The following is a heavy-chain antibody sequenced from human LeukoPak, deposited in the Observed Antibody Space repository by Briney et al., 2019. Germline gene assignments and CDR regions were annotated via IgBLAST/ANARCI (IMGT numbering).Heavy chain of an antibody. CDR1: GFTFSTYW. D-gene: IGHD5-18*01. CDR2: IKPDGSDE. CDR3: ARAGYTYGFDY. Sequence: AWSLRLSCAASGFTFSTYWMSWVRQAPGKGLEWVAKIKPDGSDEDYVDSVTGRFTISRDNAKNSLYLQMNSLSAEDTAVYYCARAGYTYGFDYWGQGTLVTVSS. V-gene: IGHV3-7*04. J-gene: IGHJ4*02.